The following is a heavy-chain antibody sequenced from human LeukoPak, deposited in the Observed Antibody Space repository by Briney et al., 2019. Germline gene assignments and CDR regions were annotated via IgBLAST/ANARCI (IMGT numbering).Heavy chain of an antibody. Sequence: SETLSLTCTVSGGSISRDYWSWIRQPPGKGLEWIGYIYYTGSTNYNPSLKSRVTISVDRSKNQFSLKLSSVTAADTAVYYCARIHPYGSSVDYWGQGTLVTVSS. V-gene: IGHV4-59*12. CDR1: GGSISRDY. CDR3: ARIHPYGSSVDY. J-gene: IGHJ4*02. D-gene: IGHD3-10*01. CDR2: IYYTGST.